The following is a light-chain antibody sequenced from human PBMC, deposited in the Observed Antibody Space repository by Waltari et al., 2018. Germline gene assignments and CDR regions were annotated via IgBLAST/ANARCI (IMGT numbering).Light chain of an antibody. CDR2: EVP. J-gene: IGLJ3*02. Sequence: QSALPQPAPVSVPPGQPITISCPGPTRAFLTFDTVSWSQHRPGKAPQLLISEVPKRPSQISQRFSGSKSGNTASLTISGLQAEDEADYYCCSFANDSRVFGGGTKVTVL. V-gene: IGLV2-23*02. CDR3: CSFANDSRV. CDR1: TRAFLTFDT.